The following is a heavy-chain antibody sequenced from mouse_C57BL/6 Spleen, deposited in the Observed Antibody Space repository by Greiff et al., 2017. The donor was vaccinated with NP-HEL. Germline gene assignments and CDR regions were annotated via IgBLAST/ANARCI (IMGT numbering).Heavy chain of an antibody. Sequence: EVQLQQSGAELVRPGASVKLSCTASGFNIKDYYMHWVKQRPEQGLEWIGRIDPEDGETEYAPKVPGKATMTADTSSNTASLQLSSLTSEDTAVYYCTTRGTVVSFDYWGQGTTLTVSS. J-gene: IGHJ2*01. CDR1: GFNIKDYY. CDR2: IDPEDGET. CDR3: TTRGTVVSFDY. V-gene: IGHV14-1*01. D-gene: IGHD1-1*01.